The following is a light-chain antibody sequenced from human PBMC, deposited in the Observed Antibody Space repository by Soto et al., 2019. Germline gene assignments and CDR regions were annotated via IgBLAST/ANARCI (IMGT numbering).Light chain of an antibody. J-gene: IGLJ1*01. Sequence: QSVLTQPPSASGIPGQRVTISCSGSSSNIGSNSVNWYQQVPGTAPKILIYSNSQRPSWVPDRFSGSKSGTSASLAISGLQSEDEADYYCGVWDDSVNVRYLFGTGTKVTVL. CDR1: SSNIGSNS. V-gene: IGLV1-44*01. CDR3: GVWDDSVNVRYL. CDR2: SNS.